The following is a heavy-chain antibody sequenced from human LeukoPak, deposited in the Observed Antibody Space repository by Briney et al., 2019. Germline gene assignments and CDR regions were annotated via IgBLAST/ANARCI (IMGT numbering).Heavy chain of an antibody. J-gene: IGHJ4*02. Sequence: GASVKVSCRASGGTFSSYAISWVRQAPGQRLEWMGGIIPIFGTANYAQKFQGRVTITADESTSTAYMELSSLRSEDTAVYYCASGPAMVYYFDYWGQGTLVTVSS. CDR2: IIPIFGTA. CDR3: ASGPAMVYYFDY. CDR1: GGTFSSYA. V-gene: IGHV1-69*13. D-gene: IGHD5-18*01.